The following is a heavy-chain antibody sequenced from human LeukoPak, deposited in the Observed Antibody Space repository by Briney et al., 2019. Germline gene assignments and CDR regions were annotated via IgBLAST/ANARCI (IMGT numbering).Heavy chain of an antibody. CDR3: AHLRTGTSDVFDI. CDR1: GDTVSSKRAA. V-gene: IGHV6-1*01. J-gene: IGHJ3*02. Sequence: SQTLSLTCAISGDTVSSKRAAWNWIRQSPLRGLEWLGRTFYRSKWNNDYAVSVKGRITIKPHTSKNQFSLQLNSVTPEDTAVYYCAHLRTGTSDVFDIWGQGTKVTVSS. CDR2: TFYRSKWNN. D-gene: IGHD2-8*02.